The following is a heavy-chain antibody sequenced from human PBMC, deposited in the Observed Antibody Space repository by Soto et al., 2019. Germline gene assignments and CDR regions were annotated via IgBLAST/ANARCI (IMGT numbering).Heavy chain of an antibody. CDR2: IYYSGTT. D-gene: IGHD6-19*01. CDR3: ARSVVHQWLVHDAFDV. Sequence: PETLSLTCTVSCGSISSSYWSWIRESPGKGLEWIAYIYYSGTTNYNPSLESRVTISIDTSKNQFSLRPTSVTAAGTAVYYCARSVVHQWLVHDAFDVWGRGTLVT. J-gene: IGHJ3*01. V-gene: IGHV4-59*01. CDR1: CGSISSSY.